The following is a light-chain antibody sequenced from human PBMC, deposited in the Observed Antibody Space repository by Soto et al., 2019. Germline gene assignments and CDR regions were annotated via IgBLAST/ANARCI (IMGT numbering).Light chain of an antibody. CDR1: SSDGGGYTY. Sequence: QSVLTQPASVSGSPGQSITISCTGTSSDGGGYTYVSWYQQYPGKAPKLMMYEVSNRPSGVSTRFSGSKSGSTASLPISGLQAEDEADYYCSSYTTSSPCVFGTGTKVTVL. CDR3: SSYTTSSPCV. CDR2: EVS. J-gene: IGLJ1*01. V-gene: IGLV2-14*01.